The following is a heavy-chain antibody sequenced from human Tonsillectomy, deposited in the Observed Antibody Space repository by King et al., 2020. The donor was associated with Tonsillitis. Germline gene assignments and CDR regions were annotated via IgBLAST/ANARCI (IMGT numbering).Heavy chain of an antibody. Sequence: MQLVQSGAEVKKPGESLRISCKGSGYSFTSYWISWVRQMPGKGLEWMGRIDPSDSYTNYSPSFQGHVTISADKSISTAYLQWSSLKASDTAMYYCARSGIAARSDYYYGMDVWGQGTTVTVSS. J-gene: IGHJ6*02. D-gene: IGHD6-6*01. CDR2: IDPSDSYT. CDR3: ARSGIAARSDYYYGMDV. CDR1: GYSFTSYW. V-gene: IGHV5-10-1*03.